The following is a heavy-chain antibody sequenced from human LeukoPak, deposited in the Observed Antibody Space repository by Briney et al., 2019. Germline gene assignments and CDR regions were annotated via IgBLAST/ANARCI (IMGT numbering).Heavy chain of an antibody. Sequence: PAGGSLRLSCAASGFTFSSYGMHWVRQAPGKGLEWVAVIWYDGSNKYYADSVKGRFTISRDNSKNTLYLQMNSLRAEDTAVYYCARDLLDLYYDTDGQTFDYWGQGTLVTVSS. V-gene: IGHV3-33*01. CDR1: GFTFSSYG. D-gene: IGHD3-22*01. CDR3: ARDLLDLYYDTDGQTFDY. J-gene: IGHJ4*02. CDR2: IWYDGSNK.